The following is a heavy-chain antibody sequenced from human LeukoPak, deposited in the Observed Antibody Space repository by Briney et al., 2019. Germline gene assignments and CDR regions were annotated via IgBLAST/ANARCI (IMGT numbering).Heavy chain of an antibody. CDR1: GFTFSSYG. V-gene: IGHV3-33*01. CDR3: ARSITMIVVVHSALDY. D-gene: IGHD3-22*01. J-gene: IGHJ4*02. CDR2: IWYDGSNK. Sequence: PGGSLRLSCAASGFTFSSYGMHWVRQAPGKGLGWVAVIWYDGSNKYYADSVKGRFTISRDNSKNTLYLQMNSLRAEDTAVYYCARSITMIVVVHSALDYWGQGTLVTVSS.